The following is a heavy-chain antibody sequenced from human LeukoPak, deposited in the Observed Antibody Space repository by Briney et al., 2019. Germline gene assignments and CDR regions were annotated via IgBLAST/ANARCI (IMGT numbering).Heavy chain of an antibody. CDR2: IKPDGSDE. Sequence: GGSLRLSCAASGFTFSSYWMNWVRQAPGKGLEWVANIKPDGSDESYVDSVKGRFTISRDNAKNSMYLQMNSLRAEDTAVYYCARENFQYWAQGTLVTVSS. V-gene: IGHV3-7*04. J-gene: IGHJ4*02. CDR3: ARENFQY. CDR1: GFTFSSYW.